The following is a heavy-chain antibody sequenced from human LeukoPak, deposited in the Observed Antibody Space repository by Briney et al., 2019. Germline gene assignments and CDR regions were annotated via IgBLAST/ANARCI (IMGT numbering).Heavy chain of an antibody. Sequence: SETLSLTCTVSGGSISSYYWSWIRQPPGKGLEWIGYIYYSGSTNYSPSLKSRVTISVDTSKNQFSLKLSSVTAADTAVYYCARAYYDFWSGYYGDAFDIWGQGTMVTVSS. CDR1: GGSISSYY. CDR2: IYYSGST. J-gene: IGHJ3*02. CDR3: ARAYYDFWSGYYGDAFDI. V-gene: IGHV4-59*01. D-gene: IGHD3-3*01.